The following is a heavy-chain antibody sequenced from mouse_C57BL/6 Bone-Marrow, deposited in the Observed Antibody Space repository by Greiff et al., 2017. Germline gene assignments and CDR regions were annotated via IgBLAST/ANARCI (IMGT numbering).Heavy chain of an antibody. CDR2: IYPRSGNT. CDR3: ARRGSSSVVDY. V-gene: IGHV1-81*01. D-gene: IGHD1-1*01. CDR1: GYTFTSYG. Sequence: VQLVESGAELARPGASVKLSCKASGYTFTSYGISWVKQRTGQGLEWIGEIYPRSGNTYYNEKFKGKATLTADKSSSTAYMELRSLTSEDSAVYFCARRGSSSVVDYGGQGTTLTVSS. J-gene: IGHJ2*01.